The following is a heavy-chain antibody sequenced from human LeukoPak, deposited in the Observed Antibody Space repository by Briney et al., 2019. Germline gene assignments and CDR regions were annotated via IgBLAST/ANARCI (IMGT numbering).Heavy chain of an antibody. Sequence: PGGSLRLSCAASGFTLSSYSMNWVRQAPGKGLEWVSSISSSSSYIYYADSVKGRFTISRDNAKNSLYLQMNSLRAEDTAVYYCARGGSDYGDYGYNWFDPWGQGTLVTVSS. CDR2: ISSSSSYI. CDR3: ARGGSDYGDYGYNWFDP. CDR1: GFTLSSYS. D-gene: IGHD4-17*01. V-gene: IGHV3-21*01. J-gene: IGHJ5*02.